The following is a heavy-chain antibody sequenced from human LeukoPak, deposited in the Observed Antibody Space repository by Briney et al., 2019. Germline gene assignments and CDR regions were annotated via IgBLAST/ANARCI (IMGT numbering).Heavy chain of an antibody. D-gene: IGHD5-18*01. CDR2: ISSSSSYI. V-gene: IGHV3-21*01. CDR1: GFTFSSYT. CDR3: ASSLVAGYYYYSYYYMDV. Sequence: GGSLRLSCAASGFTFSSYTMNWVRQAPGKGLEWVSSISSSSSYIYYADSVKGRFTISRDNAKNSLCLQMNSLRAEDTAVYYCASSLVAGYYYYSYYYMDVWGKGTTVTVSS. J-gene: IGHJ6*03.